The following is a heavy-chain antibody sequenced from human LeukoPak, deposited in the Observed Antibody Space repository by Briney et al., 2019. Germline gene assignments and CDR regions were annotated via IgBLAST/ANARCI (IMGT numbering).Heavy chain of an antibody. Sequence: SQTLSLTCTVSGGPISSGDYYWSWIRQPPGKGLEWIGYIYYSGSTYYNPSLKSRVTISVDTSKNQFSLKLSSVTAADTAVYYCARADDYGGFEGYWGRGTLVTVSS. CDR2: IYYSGST. J-gene: IGHJ4*02. CDR1: GGPISSGDYY. V-gene: IGHV4-30-4*01. D-gene: IGHD4-23*01. CDR3: ARADDYGGFEGY.